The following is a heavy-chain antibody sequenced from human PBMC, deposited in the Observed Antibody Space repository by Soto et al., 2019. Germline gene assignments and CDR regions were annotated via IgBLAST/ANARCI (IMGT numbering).Heavy chain of an antibody. D-gene: IGHD3-22*01. Sequence: SETLSLTCTVSGGSISSYYWSWIRQPAGKGLEWIGRIYTSGSTNYNPSLKSRVTMSVDTSKNQFSLKLSSVTAADTAVYYCARGLNYYDSSGLSRDYYYGMDVWGQGTTVTVSS. CDR2: IYTSGST. CDR1: GGSISSYY. CDR3: ARGLNYYDSSGLSRDYYYGMDV. V-gene: IGHV4-4*07. J-gene: IGHJ6*02.